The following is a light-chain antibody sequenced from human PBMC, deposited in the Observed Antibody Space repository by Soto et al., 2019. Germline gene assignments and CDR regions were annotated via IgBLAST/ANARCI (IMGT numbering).Light chain of an antibody. Sequence: DIQLTQSPSFLSASVGDRVTITCRASQGISSYLSWYQQKPGKAPKILIYAASTLQTGVPSRLSGSGSGTDFTLTISSLQPEDFATYYCQQLNSYPLTFGGGTKVDIK. CDR2: AAS. J-gene: IGKJ4*01. CDR1: QGISSY. V-gene: IGKV1-9*01. CDR3: QQLNSYPLT.